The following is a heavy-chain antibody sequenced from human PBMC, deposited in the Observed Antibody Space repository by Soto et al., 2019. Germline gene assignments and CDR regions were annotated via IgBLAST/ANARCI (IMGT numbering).Heavy chain of an antibody. CDR2: ISSSSSYI. J-gene: IGHJ6*02. D-gene: IGHD4-17*01. Sequence: EVQLVESGGGLVKPGGSLRLSCAASGFTFSSYSMNWVRQAPGKGLEWVSSISSSSSYIYYADSVKGRFTISRDNDKNSLYLQMNSLRAEDTAVYYCANTHDYGDYLYGMDVWGQGTTVTVSS. CDR3: ANTHDYGDYLYGMDV. V-gene: IGHV3-21*01. CDR1: GFTFSSYS.